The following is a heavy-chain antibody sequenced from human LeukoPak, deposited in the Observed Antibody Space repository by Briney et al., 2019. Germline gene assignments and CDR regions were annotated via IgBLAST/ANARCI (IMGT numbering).Heavy chain of an antibody. J-gene: IGHJ6*02. Sequence: GASVKVSSKASGYTFTSYDINWVRQATGQGLEWMGWMNPNSGNTGYAQKFQGRVTMTRNTSISTAYMELSSLRSEDTAVYYCASLRRERGYYYGMDVWGQGTTVTVSS. CDR2: MNPNSGNT. CDR3: ASLRRERGYYYGMDV. D-gene: IGHD1-1*01. CDR1: GYTFTSYD. V-gene: IGHV1-8*01.